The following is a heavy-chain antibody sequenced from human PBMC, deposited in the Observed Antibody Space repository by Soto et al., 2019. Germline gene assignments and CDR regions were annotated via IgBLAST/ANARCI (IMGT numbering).Heavy chain of an antibody. J-gene: IGHJ6*02. CDR1: GFDFGSFG. Sequence: ASVKVSCKASGFDFGSFGIQFLRQTRGRGLEWIGWIVVASGRTNYARRFQGRVASSRDMSSTTAYMDLYDLKSDDTAVYFCSADHPHTAIGWPVWGQGTTVTVSS. CDR3: SADHPHTAIGWPV. CDR2: IVVASGRT. V-gene: IGHV1-58*02.